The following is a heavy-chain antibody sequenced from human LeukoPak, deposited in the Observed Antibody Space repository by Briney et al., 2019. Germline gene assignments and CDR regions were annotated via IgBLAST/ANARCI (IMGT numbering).Heavy chain of an antibody. D-gene: IGHD6-13*01. CDR3: ARELRLRAAAGSFDY. CDR1: GFTLSDYY. V-gene: IGHV3-11*06. CDR2: ISSSSSYT. Sequence: PGGSLRLSCAASGFTLSDYYMSWIRQAPGKGLEWVSYISSSSSYTNYADSVKGRFTISRDNAKNSLYLQMNSLGAEDTAVYYCARELRLRAAAGSFDYWGQGTLVTVSS. J-gene: IGHJ4*02.